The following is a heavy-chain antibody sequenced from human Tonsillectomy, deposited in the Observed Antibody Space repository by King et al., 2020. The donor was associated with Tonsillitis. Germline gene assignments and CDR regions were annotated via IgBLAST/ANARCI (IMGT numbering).Heavy chain of an antibody. D-gene: IGHD6-13*01. J-gene: IGHJ6*02. V-gene: IGHV3-30*18. CDR1: GFTFSSYG. CDR3: AKDLLSPSSSWYYYYYYYGMDV. CDR2: ISYDGSNK. Sequence: VQLVESGGGVVQPGRSLRLSCAASGFTFSSYGMHWVRQAPGKGLEWVAVISYDGSNKYYADSVKGRFTISRDNSKNTLDLQMNSLRADDTAVYYCAKDLLSPSSSWYYYYYYYGMDVWGQGTTVTVSS.